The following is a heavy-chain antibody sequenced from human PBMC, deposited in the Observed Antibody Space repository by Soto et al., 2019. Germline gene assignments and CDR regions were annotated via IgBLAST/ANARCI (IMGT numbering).Heavy chain of an antibody. V-gene: IGHV4-39*01. CDR1: GGSISSSSYY. D-gene: IGHD6-13*01. CDR2: IYYSGST. Sequence: PSETLSLTCTVSGGSISSSSYYWGWIRQPPGKGLEWIGSIYYSGSTYYNPSLKSRVTISVDTSKNQFSLKLSSVTAADTAVYYCARHHALGAAGHDYWGQGTLVTVSS. J-gene: IGHJ4*02. CDR3: ARHHALGAAGHDY.